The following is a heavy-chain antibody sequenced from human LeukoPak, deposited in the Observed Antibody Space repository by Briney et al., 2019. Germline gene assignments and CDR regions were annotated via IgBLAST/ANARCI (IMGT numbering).Heavy chain of an antibody. CDR1: GCTFSSYA. D-gene: IGHD3-22*01. Sequence: SVNVSCKASGCTFSSYAISWVRQAPGQGLDWMGRITADRGIANYAQKFQDRVTITADKSTSTAYMELSSQRSEDTAVYYCARETSGSYDSSGYFKYYFDYWGQGTLVTVSS. J-gene: IGHJ4*02. CDR2: ITADRGIA. V-gene: IGHV1-69*04. CDR3: ARETSGSYDSSGYFKYYFDY.